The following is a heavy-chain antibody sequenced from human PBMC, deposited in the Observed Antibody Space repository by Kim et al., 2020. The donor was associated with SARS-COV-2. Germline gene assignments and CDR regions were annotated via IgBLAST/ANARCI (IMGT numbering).Heavy chain of an antibody. J-gene: IGHJ5*02. Sequence: SVKVSCKASGGTFSSYAISWVRQAPGQGLEWMGGIIPIFGTANYAQKFQGRVTITADESTSTAYMELSSLRSEDTAVYYCAQIDCSSTSCYTNWFDPWGQGTLVTVSS. D-gene: IGHD2-2*02. V-gene: IGHV1-69*13. CDR3: AQIDCSSTSCYTNWFDP. CDR1: GGTFSSYA. CDR2: IIPIFGTA.